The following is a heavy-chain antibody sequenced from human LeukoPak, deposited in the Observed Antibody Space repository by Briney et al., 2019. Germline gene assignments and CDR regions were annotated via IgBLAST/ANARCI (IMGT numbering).Heavy chain of an antibody. CDR1: GFTFSAYA. CDR2: IRCGGGSA. Sequence: GGSLRLSCTASGFTFSAYAMMWVRQAQGKGPEWVSAIRCGGGSAFYADSVKGRFTISRDKAKKTLFLQMNSLRAEDTAVYYCARDPTGDYIGAFDMWGPGTMVTVSS. J-gene: IGHJ3*02. CDR3: ARDPTGDYIGAFDM. V-gene: IGHV3-23*01. D-gene: IGHD4-17*01.